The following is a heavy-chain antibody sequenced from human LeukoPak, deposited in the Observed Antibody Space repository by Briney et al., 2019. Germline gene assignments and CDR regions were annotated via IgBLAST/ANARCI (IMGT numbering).Heavy chain of an antibody. CDR1: GFTFNMYD. V-gene: IGHV3-13*05. D-gene: IGHD3-10*01. Sequence: PGGSLRLSCVASGFTFNMYDMHWVRQATGKGLEWVSAIGTAGDPYYPGSVKGRFTISRENAKNTLYLQMNSLRIEDTAVYYCAKIRDASGSYYRPFAYWGQGTLVTVS. J-gene: IGHJ4*02. CDR2: IGTAGDP. CDR3: AKIRDASGSYYRPFAY.